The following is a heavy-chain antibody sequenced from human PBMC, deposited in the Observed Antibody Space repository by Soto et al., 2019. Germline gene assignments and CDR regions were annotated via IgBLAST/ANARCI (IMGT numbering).Heavy chain of an antibody. D-gene: IGHD6-13*01. V-gene: IGHV3-21*01. CDR3: ARNRAGYSSSPPAYFDY. Sequence: GGSLRLSCAASGFTFSSYSMNWVRQAPGKGLEWVSSISSSSSYIYYADSVKGRFTISRDNAKNSLYLQLNSLRAEDTAVYYCARNRAGYSSSPPAYFDYWGQGTLVTVSS. CDR2: ISSSSSYI. CDR1: GFTFSSYS. J-gene: IGHJ4*02.